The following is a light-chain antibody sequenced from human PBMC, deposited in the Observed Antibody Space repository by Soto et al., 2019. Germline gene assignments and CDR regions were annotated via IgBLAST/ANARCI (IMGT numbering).Light chain of an antibody. CDR2: GAS. CDR1: QSVSGN. CDR3: QQYNNWPQT. V-gene: IGKV3-15*01. J-gene: IGKJ1*01. Sequence: EIVMTQSPATLSVSPGERATLSCRASQSVSGNLAWYQQKPGQAPRLLIYGASTRATGIPAGFSGSGSGTECTLTISSLQSEDFAVYYGQQYNNWPQTFGQGTKVEIK.